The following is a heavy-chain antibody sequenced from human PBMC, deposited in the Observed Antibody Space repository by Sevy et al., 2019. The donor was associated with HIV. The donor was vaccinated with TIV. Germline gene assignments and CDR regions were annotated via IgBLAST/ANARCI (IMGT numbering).Heavy chain of an antibody. D-gene: IGHD3-16*01. Sequence: GGSLRLSCAASGFTFSSYAMSWVRQAPGKGLEWVSAISGSGGSTYYADSVKGWFTISRDNSKNTLYLQMNSLRAEDTAVYYCAKDLAPYRKYGMDVWGQGTTVTASS. CDR2: ISGSGGST. CDR3: AKDLAPYRKYGMDV. J-gene: IGHJ6*02. V-gene: IGHV3-23*01. CDR1: GFTFSSYA.